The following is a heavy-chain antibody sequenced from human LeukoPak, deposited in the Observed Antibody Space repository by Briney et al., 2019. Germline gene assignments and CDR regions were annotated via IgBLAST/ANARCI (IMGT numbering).Heavy chain of an antibody. CDR1: GFTFSSYA. Sequence: GGSLRVSCAAAGFTFSSYAMHWVRQAPGKGLEWVAAIGKVGTDKYYADSVKGRFTISRDNSKNTLYLQMNSLRPEDTAVYYCAKREYCSGGSCYHFDYWGQGTRVTVSS. D-gene: IGHD2-15*01. V-gene: IGHV3-30*02. CDR2: IGKVGTDK. J-gene: IGHJ4*02. CDR3: AKREYCSGGSCYHFDY.